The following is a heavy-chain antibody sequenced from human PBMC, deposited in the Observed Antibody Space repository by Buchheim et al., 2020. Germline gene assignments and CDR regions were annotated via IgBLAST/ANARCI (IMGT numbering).Heavy chain of an antibody. CDR3: ARVRDFVRDKYCFGMDV. D-gene: IGHD6-6*01. J-gene: IGHJ6*02. Sequence: EVQLVESGGGLVQPGGSLTLSCAASGFTFSGHWMIWVRQAPGKGLEWVANIKQDGSEKHYVNSVEGRFIISRDNAKNYLYLQMNSLRAEDTAAYYCARVRDFVRDKYCFGMDVWGQGT. CDR2: IKQDGSEK. V-gene: IGHV3-7*04. CDR1: GFTFSGHW.